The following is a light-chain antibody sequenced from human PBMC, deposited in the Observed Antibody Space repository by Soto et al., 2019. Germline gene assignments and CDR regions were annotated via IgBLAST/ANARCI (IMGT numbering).Light chain of an antibody. CDR1: QSVSSY. J-gene: IGKJ5*01. Sequence: IVLTQSPATLSLSPGERATLSCRASQSVSSYLAWYQQKPGQAPRLLIYDASNRATGVPARFSGSGSGTDFTLTIRSLEPEDFAVYYCQQYNDWPPKITFGQGTRLEIK. CDR3: QQYNDWPPKIT. CDR2: DAS. V-gene: IGKV3-11*01.